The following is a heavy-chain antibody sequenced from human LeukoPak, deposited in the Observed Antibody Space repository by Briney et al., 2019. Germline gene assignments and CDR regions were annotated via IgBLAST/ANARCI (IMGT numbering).Heavy chain of an antibody. D-gene: IGHD6-6*01. CDR1: GYSFTSYW. J-gene: IGHJ4*02. V-gene: IGHV5-51*01. Sequence: GESLQISCKGSGYSFTSYWIGWVRQMPGKGLEWMGSIHPGNSETTYNPSFRGQVTMSADKSISTAYLQWSSLEGSDTAMYYCARRLSSIAASAASDYWGQGTLVTVSS. CDR2: IHPGNSET. CDR3: ARRLSSIAASAASDY.